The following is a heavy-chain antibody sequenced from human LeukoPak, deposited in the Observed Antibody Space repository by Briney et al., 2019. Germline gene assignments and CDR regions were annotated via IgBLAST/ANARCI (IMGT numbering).Heavy chain of an antibody. D-gene: IGHD4-23*01. J-gene: IGHJ4*02. CDR1: GFTFSSHG. Sequence: GGSLRLSCAASGFTFSSHGMHWVRQAPGKGLEWVAAIWYDGSKKHYADSVKGRFTISRDNSQNTLYLQMNSLRAEDTAAYYCARLYGANSGYFDYWGQGTLVTVSS. CDR2: IWYDGSKK. CDR3: ARLYGANSGYFDY. V-gene: IGHV3-33*01.